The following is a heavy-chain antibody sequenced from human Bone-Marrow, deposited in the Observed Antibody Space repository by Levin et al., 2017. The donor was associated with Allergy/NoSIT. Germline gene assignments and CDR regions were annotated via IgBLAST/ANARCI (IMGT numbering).Heavy chain of an antibody. CDR2: ISAYNGNT. D-gene: IGHD2-2*01. J-gene: IGHJ4*02. V-gene: IGHV1-18*01. CDR1: GYTFTSYG. CDR3: ARNGCSSTSCYYFDY. Sequence: AASVKVSCKASGYTFTSYGISWVRQAPGQGLEWMGWISAYNGNTNYAQKLQGRVTMTTDTSTSTAYMELRSLRSDDTAVYYCARNGCSSTSCYYFDYWGQGTLVTVSS.